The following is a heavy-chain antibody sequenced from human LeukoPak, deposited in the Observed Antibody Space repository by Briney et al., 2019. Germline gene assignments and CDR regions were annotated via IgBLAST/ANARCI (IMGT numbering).Heavy chain of an antibody. V-gene: IGHV1-46*01. Sequence: GASVKVSCKASGYTLSSYYIHWVRQAPGQGLEWMGIINPGGGSASYAQKFQGRVTITRNTSISTAYMELSSLRSEDTAVYYCARTHDYGGSFDYWGQGTLVTVSS. CDR2: INPGGGSA. CDR3: ARTHDYGGSFDY. CDR1: GYTLSSYY. D-gene: IGHD4-23*01. J-gene: IGHJ4*02.